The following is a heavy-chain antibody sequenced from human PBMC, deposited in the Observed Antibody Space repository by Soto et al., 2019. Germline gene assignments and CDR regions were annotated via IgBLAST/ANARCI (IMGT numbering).Heavy chain of an antibody. D-gene: IGHD5-18*01. CDR2: ISGSGGST. CDR3: ANSGDRYGHGPWFDP. V-gene: IGHV3-23*01. J-gene: IGHJ5*02. CDR1: GFTFSSYA. Sequence: GGSLRLSCAASGFTFSSYAMSWFRQAPGKGLEWVSAISGSGGSTYYADSVKGRFTISRDNSKNTLYLQMNSLRAEDTAVYYCANSGDRYGHGPWFDPWGQGTLVTVSS.